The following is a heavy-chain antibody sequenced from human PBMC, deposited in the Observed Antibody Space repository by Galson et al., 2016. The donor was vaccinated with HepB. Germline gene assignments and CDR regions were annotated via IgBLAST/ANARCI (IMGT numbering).Heavy chain of an antibody. V-gene: IGHV3-23*01. D-gene: IGHD2-15*01. Sequence: SLRLSCAASGFIFSNYAMTWVRQAPGKGLEWVSGIRHSGGRTYYADSVNGRFTISRDNSKNTLYLQMNSLRAEDTAVYYCAKLEGGLTYYGMDVWGHGTTVTVSS. CDR1: GFIFSNYA. CDR3: AKLEGGLTYYGMDV. J-gene: IGHJ6*02. CDR2: IRHSGGRT.